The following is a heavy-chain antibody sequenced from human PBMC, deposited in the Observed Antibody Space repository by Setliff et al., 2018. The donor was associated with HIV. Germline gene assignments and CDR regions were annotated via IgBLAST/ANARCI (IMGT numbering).Heavy chain of an antibody. CDR2: IYHSGST. CDR3: ARTLRAAAMGYFDY. D-gene: IGHD5-18*01. CDR1: GYSISSGYY. J-gene: IGHJ4*02. Sequence: NPSETLSLTCAVSGYSISSGYYWGWIRQPPGKGLEWIGSIYHSGSTYNNPSLKSRVTISVDTSKNQFSLKLTSVTAADTAVYYCARTLRAAAMGYFDYWGQGTQVTVSS. V-gene: IGHV4-38-2*01.